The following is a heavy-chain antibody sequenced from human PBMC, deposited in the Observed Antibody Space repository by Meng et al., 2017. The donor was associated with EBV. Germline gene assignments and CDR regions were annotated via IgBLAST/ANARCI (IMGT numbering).Heavy chain of an antibody. J-gene: IGHJ4*02. CDR3: AKHRLGPLDY. Sequence: DVPVVGSGGGLIQPGGSLRLSCAASGFTVSSNYMGWVRQAPGKGLEWVSVIYSGGSTYYADSVKGRFTISRDNSKNTLYLQMNSLRAEDTAVYYCAKHRLGPLDYWGQGTLVTVSS. V-gene: IGHV3-53*01. CDR1: GFTVSSNY. CDR2: IYSGGST. D-gene: IGHD5-12*01.